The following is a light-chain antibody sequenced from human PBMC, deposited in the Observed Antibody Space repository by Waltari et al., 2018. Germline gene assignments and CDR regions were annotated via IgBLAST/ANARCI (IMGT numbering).Light chain of an antibody. CDR3: MQALQTPLYT. J-gene: IGKJ2*01. CDR1: QSLLHSNGYNY. V-gene: IGKV2-28*01. Sequence: DIVMTQSPLSLPVTPGEPASISCRSSQSLLHSNGYNYLDWYLQKPGQSPKLMIYLGSNRASGVPDRFSGSGSGTDFTLKISRVEAEDVGVYYCMQALQTPLYTFGQGTKLEIK. CDR2: LGS.